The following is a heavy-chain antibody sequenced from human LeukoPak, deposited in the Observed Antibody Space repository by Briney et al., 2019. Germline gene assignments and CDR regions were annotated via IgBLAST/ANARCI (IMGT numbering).Heavy chain of an antibody. J-gene: IGHJ1*01. V-gene: IGHV5-51*01. CDR1: GYSFTSYW. CDR2: IYPGDSDT. D-gene: IGHD6-13*01. CDR3: ARPAGSSSRDFQH. Sequence: GESLKISCKGSGYSFTSYWIGWVRQMPGKGLEWMRIIYPGDSDTRYSPSFQGHVTISADKSSSTAYLQWNSLKASDTAMYYCARPAGSSSRDFQHWGQGTLVTVSS.